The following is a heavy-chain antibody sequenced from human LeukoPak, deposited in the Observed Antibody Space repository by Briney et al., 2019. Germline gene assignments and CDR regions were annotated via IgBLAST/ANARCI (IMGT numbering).Heavy chain of an antibody. D-gene: IGHD3-22*01. Sequence: PGGSLRLSCAASGFTFSSYSMNWVRQAPGKGLEWVSSISSSSSYIYYADSVKGRFTISRDNAKNSLYLQMNSLRAEDTAVYYCARGGYYYDSSGPQADYWGQGTLVTVSS. CDR2: ISSSSSYI. CDR1: GFTFSSYS. CDR3: ARGGYYYDSSGPQADY. J-gene: IGHJ4*02. V-gene: IGHV3-21*01.